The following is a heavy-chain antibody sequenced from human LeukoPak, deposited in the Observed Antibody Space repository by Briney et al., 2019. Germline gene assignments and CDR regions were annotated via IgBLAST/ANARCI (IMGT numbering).Heavy chain of an antibody. CDR3: ASSYLSIGDY. D-gene: IGHD3-16*02. Sequence: GGSLRLSCAASGFTFSDYWMHWVRQAPGKGLVWVSIINTDTRGTYYADSVKGRFTISRDNTKSSLYLQMNSLRAEDTAVYYCASSYLSIGDYWGQGTLVTVSS. CDR2: INTDTRGT. V-gene: IGHV3-74*01. J-gene: IGHJ4*02. CDR1: GFTFSDYW.